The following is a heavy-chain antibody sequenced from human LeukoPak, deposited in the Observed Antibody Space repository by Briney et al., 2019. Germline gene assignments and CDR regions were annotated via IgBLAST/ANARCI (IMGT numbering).Heavy chain of an antibody. CDR3: ARTPTYYFDNSGYYN. CDR1: GGSISNYY. V-gene: IGHV4-4*07. CDR2: IYARGNT. D-gene: IGHD3-22*01. Sequence: SETLSLTCTVSGGSISNYYWSWIRQPAGKGLEWIGLIYARGNTNYNPSLKSRVTMSIDTSKNQFSLKLTSVTAADTAVYYCARTPTYYFDNSGYYNWGQGTLVTVSS. J-gene: IGHJ4*02.